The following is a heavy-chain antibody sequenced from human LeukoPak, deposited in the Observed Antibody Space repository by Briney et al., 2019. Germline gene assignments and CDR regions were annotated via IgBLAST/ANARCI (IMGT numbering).Heavy chain of an antibody. CDR2: ISGSGGST. J-gene: IGHJ4*02. V-gene: IGHV3-23*01. Sequence: PGGSLRLSCAASGFTFSSYAMSWVRQAPGKGLDWVSGISGSGGSTYYADSVKGRFTISRDNSKNTLYLQMNSLRAEDTAVYYCAKGVQELRGYFDYWGQGTLVTVSS. CDR1: GFTFSSYA. D-gene: IGHD1-26*01. CDR3: AKGVQELRGYFDY.